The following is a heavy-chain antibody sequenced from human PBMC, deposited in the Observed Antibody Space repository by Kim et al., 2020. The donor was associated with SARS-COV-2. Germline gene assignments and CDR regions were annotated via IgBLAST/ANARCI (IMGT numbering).Heavy chain of an antibody. CDR1: GYSFISND. D-gene: IGHD3-16*01. CDR2: SSVYNGKT. Sequence: ASVKVSCKSSGYSFISNDVTWVRQAPGQGLEWMGWSSVYNGKTNYAQTVQGRITMTTDTSTSTAYMELRSLRSDDTAVYYCARVGDYYDALDVWGQGTTVIVSS. CDR3: ARVGDYYDALDV. V-gene: IGHV1-18*04. J-gene: IGHJ6*02.